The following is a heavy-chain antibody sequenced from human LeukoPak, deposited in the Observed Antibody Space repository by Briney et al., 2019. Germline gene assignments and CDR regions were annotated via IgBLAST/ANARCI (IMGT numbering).Heavy chain of an antibody. J-gene: IGHJ3*02. CDR2: ISSSGSTI. Sequence: GGSLRLSXAASGFTFSDYYMSWIRQAPGKGLEWVSYISSSGSTIYYADSVKGRFTISRDNAKNSLYLQMNSLRAEDTAVYYCASRITIFGGDAFDIWGQGTMVTVSS. V-gene: IGHV3-11*04. CDR1: GFTFSDYY. D-gene: IGHD3-3*01. CDR3: ASRITIFGGDAFDI.